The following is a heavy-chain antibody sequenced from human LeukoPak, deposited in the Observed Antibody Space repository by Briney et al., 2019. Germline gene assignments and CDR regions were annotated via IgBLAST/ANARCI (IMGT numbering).Heavy chain of an antibody. CDR3: ATGAMTDYYMDV. V-gene: IGHV1-24*01. CDR1: GGTFSSYA. Sequence: GASVKVSCKASGGTFSSYAISWVRQAPGQGLEWMGGFDPEDGETIYAQKFQGRVTMTEDTSTDTAYMELSSLRSEDTAVYYCATGAMTDYYMDVWGKGTTVTVSS. J-gene: IGHJ6*03. CDR2: FDPEDGET.